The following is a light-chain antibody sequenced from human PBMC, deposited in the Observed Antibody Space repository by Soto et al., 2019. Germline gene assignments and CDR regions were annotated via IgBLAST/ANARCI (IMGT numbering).Light chain of an antibody. V-gene: IGKV2-28*01. CDR2: LGS. CDR1: QSLLHSNGYNY. Sequence: DIVLTQSPLSLPVTPGEPASISCRSSQSLLHSNGYNYLDWYLQKPGQSPQILIFLGSNRASGVPDRFSCSGSGTDFTLKISRVEAEDVGVYYCMQSLQTVAFGQGTKVDIK. CDR3: MQSLQTVA. J-gene: IGKJ1*01.